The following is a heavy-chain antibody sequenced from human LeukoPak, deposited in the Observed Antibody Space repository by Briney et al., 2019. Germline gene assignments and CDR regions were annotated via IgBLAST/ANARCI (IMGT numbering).Heavy chain of an antibody. CDR1: GYIFTNSW. CDR2: IYPGDSDT. D-gene: IGHD1-1*01. V-gene: IGHV5-51*01. J-gene: IGHJ6*02. CDR3: ARQGYSDYGIDV. Sequence: GESLQISCKGSGYIFTNSWIAWVRRMPEKGLECMGIIYPGDSDTRYSPSFQGQVTISADKSMSTAYLQWSSLKASDTAMYYCARQGYSDYGIDVWGQGTTVTVSS.